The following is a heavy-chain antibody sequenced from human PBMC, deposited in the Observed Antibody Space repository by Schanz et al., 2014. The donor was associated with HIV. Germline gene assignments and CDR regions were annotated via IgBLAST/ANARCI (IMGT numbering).Heavy chain of an antibody. D-gene: IGHD2-21*02. CDR2: MNPNSGNT. V-gene: IGHV1-8*01. Sequence: QVQLVQSGAEVKKPGSSMKVSCKASGGTFSSSAINWVRQAPGQGLEWMGWMNPNSGNTGYAQKFQGRVTMTRNTSISTAYMELSSLRSEDSAVYYCARRESDGALDVWGPGTTVIVSS. J-gene: IGHJ6*02. CDR1: GGTFSSSA. CDR3: ARRESDGALDV.